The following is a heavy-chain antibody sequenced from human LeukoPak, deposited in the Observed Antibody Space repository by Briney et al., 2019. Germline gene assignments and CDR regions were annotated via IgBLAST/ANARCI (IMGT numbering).Heavy chain of an antibody. CDR3: AVYCSSVTCKGKFDP. Sequence: GGSLRLSCAASGFTFSNYAMNWVRQAPGKGLEWVSSISGDNRRTCYADSVKGRFTISRDNSKNTLYLQMNSLRVEDTAIYYCAVYCSSVTCKGKFDPWGQGTLVTVSS. CDR2: ISGDNRRT. CDR1: GFTFSNYA. V-gene: IGHV3-23*01. J-gene: IGHJ5*02. D-gene: IGHD2-2*01.